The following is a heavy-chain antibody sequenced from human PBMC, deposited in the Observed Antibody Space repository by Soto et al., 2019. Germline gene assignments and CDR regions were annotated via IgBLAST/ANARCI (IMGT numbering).Heavy chain of an antibody. D-gene: IGHD4-4*01. V-gene: IGHV1-18*01. CDR1: GYSFTSYG. Sequence: ASVKVSCKASGYSFTSYGISWVRQAPGQGLEWMGRISAYDDNKNYAQKLQGRVTMTRDTSTSTVYMELSSLKSEDTAVYYCASPMTIVTRLGYWGQGTLVTVSS. J-gene: IGHJ4*02. CDR3: ASPMTIVTRLGY. CDR2: ISAYDDNK.